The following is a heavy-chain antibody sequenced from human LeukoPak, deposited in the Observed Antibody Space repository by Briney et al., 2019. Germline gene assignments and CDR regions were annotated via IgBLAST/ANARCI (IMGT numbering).Heavy chain of an antibody. CDR1: GNTFTSYA. V-gene: IGHV1-3*01. Sequence: ASVKVSCKASGNTFTSYAMHWVRQAPGQRLEWMGWINAGNGNTKYSQKFQGRVTITRDTSASTAYMELSSLRSEDTAVYYCARSPRGGSGSYYLNWFDPWGQGTLVTVSS. CDR2: INAGNGNT. D-gene: IGHD3-10*01. CDR3: ARSPRGGSGSYYLNWFDP. J-gene: IGHJ5*02.